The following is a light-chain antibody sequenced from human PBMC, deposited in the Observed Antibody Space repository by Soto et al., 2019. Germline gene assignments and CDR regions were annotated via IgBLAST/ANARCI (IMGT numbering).Light chain of an antibody. CDR2: DAS. V-gene: IGKV1-5*01. CDR1: QSISSW. J-gene: IGKJ4*01. CDR3: QQYDHYKPLT. Sequence: DILMTQSPSTLSASVGDRVTITCRASQSISSWLAWYQQKPGKAPKLLIFDASSLESGTPSRFSGRRSGTQFTLTIDGLQPDDFATYFCQQYDHYKPLTFGGGTKVDIK.